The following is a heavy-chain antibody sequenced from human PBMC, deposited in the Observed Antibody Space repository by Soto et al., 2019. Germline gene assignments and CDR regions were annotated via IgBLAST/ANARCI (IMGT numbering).Heavy chain of an antibody. J-gene: IGHJ4*02. CDR3: ARAIRFATPADIVATMVEYYFDY. Sequence: QVQLVQSGAEVKKPGASVKVSCKASGYTFTSYDINWVRQATGQGLEWMGWMNPNSGNTGYAQKIQGRVTITRHTSISTAYKELSSLRSEDTAVYYCARAIRFATPADIVATMVEYYFDYWGQGTLVTVSS. CDR2: MNPNSGNT. V-gene: IGHV1-8*01. CDR1: GYTFTSYD. D-gene: IGHD5-12*01.